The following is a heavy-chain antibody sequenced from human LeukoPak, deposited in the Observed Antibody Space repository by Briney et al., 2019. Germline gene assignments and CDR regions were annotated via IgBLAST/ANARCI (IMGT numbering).Heavy chain of an antibody. V-gene: IGHV3-30*18. CDR3: AKDRAIAVAGTGYFDY. CDR2: ISYDGSNK. D-gene: IGHD6-19*01. CDR1: GFSFSSYG. J-gene: IGHJ4*02. Sequence: GGSLRLSCAASGFSFSSYGMHWVRQAPGKGLEWVAVISYDGSNKYYADSVKGRFTISRDNSKNTLYLQMSSLRAEDTAVYFCAKDRAIAVAGTGYFDYWGQGTLVTVSS.